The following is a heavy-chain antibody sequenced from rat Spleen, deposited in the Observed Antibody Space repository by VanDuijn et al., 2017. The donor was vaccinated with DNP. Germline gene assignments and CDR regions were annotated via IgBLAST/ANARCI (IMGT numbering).Heavy chain of an antibody. J-gene: IGHJ3*01. Sequence: EVQLVESGGGLVQPGRSLKLSCAASGFTFSDYVMAWVRQAPQKGLEWVATIRYDGSRTYYRYSVKGRFTISRDNAKGTLYLQMDSLRSEETATYYCASLLLPNWFTYWGQGTLVTVSS. D-gene: IGHD1-1*01. CDR1: GFTFSDYV. V-gene: IGHV5-17*01. CDR3: ASLLLPNWFTY. CDR2: IRYDGSRT.